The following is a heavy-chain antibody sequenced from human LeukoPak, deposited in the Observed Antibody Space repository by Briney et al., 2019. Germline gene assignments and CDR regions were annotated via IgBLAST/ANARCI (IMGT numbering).Heavy chain of an antibody. CDR2: INPSGGST. V-gene: IGHV1-46*01. J-gene: IGHJ3*02. CDR1: GYTFTSYY. Sequence: GASVKVSCKASGYTFTSYYMHWVRQAPGQGLEWMGIINPSGGSTSYAQKFQGRVTMTRDTSTSTVYMELSSLRSEDTAVYYCARDPDPYYDYVWGSYLGAFDIWGQGTMVTVSS. D-gene: IGHD3-16*01. CDR3: ARDPDPYYDYVWGSYLGAFDI.